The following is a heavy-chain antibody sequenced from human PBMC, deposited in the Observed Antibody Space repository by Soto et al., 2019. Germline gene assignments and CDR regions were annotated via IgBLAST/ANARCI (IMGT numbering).Heavy chain of an antibody. CDR3: ATERLGYCSGGSCYHSAGPFDP. CDR1: GYTLTELS. D-gene: IGHD2-15*01. J-gene: IGHJ5*02. V-gene: IGHV1-24*01. Sequence: ASVKVSCKVSGYTLTELSMHWVRQAPGKGLEWMGGFDPEDGETXXXXXXXGRVTMTEDTSTDTAYMELSSLRSEDTAVYYCATERLGYCSGGSCYHSAGPFDPWGQGTLVTVSS. CDR2: FDPEDGET.